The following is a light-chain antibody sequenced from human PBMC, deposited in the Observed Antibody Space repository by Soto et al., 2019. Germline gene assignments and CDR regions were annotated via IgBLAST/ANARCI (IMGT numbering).Light chain of an antibody. CDR3: QQFSRYPVT. CDR2: AAS. V-gene: IGKV3-20*01. J-gene: IGKJ4*01. Sequence: EIGFTQSPATLSLPPGDSATLSCRSSQTARNNYLAWFQQNPRQGPRLLIYAASRRDSGIPDWFSGGGSGTDFTHTISRLEPEDVAVYYCQQFSRYPVTFGGGTKVDIK. CDR1: QTARNNY.